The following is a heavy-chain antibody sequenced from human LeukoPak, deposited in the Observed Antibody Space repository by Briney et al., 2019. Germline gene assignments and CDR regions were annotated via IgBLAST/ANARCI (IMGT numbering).Heavy chain of an antibody. CDR1: GFPFSRYW. V-gene: IGHV3-23*01. CDR2: ISGSGGST. Sequence: GGSLRLSCAASGFPFSRYWLSWVRQAPGKGLEWVSAISGSGGSTYYADSVKGRFTISRDNSENTLYLQMKSLRAEDTAVYYCARGDGYNFFDYWGQGTLVTVSS. D-gene: IGHD5-24*01. CDR3: ARGDGYNFFDY. J-gene: IGHJ4*02.